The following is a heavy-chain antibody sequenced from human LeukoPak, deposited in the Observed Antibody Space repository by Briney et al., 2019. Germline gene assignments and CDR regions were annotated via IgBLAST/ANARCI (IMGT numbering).Heavy chain of an antibody. D-gene: IGHD3-3*01. CDR1: GGSISSYY. J-gene: IGHJ2*01. CDR2: IYYSGST. V-gene: IGHV4-59*01. CDR3: ARTITIFGVVMDWYFDL. Sequence: SETLSLTCTVSGGSISSYYWSWIRQPPGKELEWIGYIYYSGSTNYNPSLKSRVTISVDTSKNQFSLKLSSVTAADTAVYYCARTITIFGVVMDWYFDLWGRGTLVTVSS.